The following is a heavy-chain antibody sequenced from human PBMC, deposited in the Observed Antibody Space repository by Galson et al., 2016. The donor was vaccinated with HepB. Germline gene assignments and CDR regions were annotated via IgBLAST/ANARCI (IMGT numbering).Heavy chain of an antibody. D-gene: IGHD3-3*02. CDR2: ISGNGAAT. J-gene: IGHJ4*02. Sequence: SLRLSCAASGFTFSHFAMAWVRQAPGEGLQWVSTISGNGAATYYADSVKGRFTISRDNSNNTLFLQMSGLRADDTALYFCAKEIPRVLVEGTPFDHWGQGTRVTVSS. CDR3: AKEIPRVLVEGTPFDH. V-gene: IGHV3-23*01. CDR1: GFTFSHFA.